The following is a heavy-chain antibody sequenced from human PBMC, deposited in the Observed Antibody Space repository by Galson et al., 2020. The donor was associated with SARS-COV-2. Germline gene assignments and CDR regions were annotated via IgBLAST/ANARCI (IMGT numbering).Heavy chain of an antibody. J-gene: IGHJ4*02. Sequence: SETLSLTCTVSGDSINSDDFYWSWVRQTPGTGLEWIGDIHSSGNTHYNPSLMSRGSISMDTSKNQFSLRLTSVTAADTALYFCARTSSTATREYYFDYWGQGTLVSVSS. D-gene: IGHD4-17*01. V-gene: IGHV4-30-4*01. CDR3: ARTSSTATREYYFDY. CDR2: IHSSGNT. CDR1: GDSINSDDFY.